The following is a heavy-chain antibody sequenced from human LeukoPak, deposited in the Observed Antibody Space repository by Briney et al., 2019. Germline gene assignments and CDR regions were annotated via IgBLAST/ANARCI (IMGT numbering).Heavy chain of an antibody. CDR1: GGSISSGGYY. CDR3: ARGPPDAFDI. CDR2: IYYSGST. Sequence: SQTLSLTCTVSGGSISSGGYYWSWIRQHPGKGLEWIGYIYYSGSTYHNPSLKSRVTISVDTSKNQFSLKLSSVTAADTAVYYCARGPPDAFDIWGQGTMVTVSS. J-gene: IGHJ3*02. V-gene: IGHV4-31*03.